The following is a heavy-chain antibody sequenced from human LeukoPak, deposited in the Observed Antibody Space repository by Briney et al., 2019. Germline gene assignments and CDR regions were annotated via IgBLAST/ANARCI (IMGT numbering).Heavy chain of an antibody. CDR3: ARGGAYYGSASSRDY. CDR2: INHSGST. V-gene: IGHV4-34*01. D-gene: IGHD3-10*01. J-gene: IGHJ4*02. CDR1: GGSFSGYY. Sequence: SETLSLTCAVYGGSFSGYYWSWIRQPPGKGLEWIGEINHSGSTNYNPSLKSRATISVDTSKNQFSLKLSSVTAAGTAVYYCARGGAYYGSASSRDYWGQGTLVTVSS.